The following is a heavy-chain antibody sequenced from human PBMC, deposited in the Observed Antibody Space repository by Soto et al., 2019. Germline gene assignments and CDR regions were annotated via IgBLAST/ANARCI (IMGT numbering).Heavy chain of an antibody. J-gene: IGHJ4*02. V-gene: IGHV3-23*01. Sequence: GGSLRLSCAASGFTFSSYAMSWVRQAPGKGLEWVSAISGSGGSTYYADSVKGRFTISRDNSKNTLYLQMNSLRAEDTAVYYCAKDRGGAAYCGGDCYPDYWGQGTLVTVSS. CDR3: AKDRGGAAYCGGDCYPDY. D-gene: IGHD2-21*02. CDR2: ISGSGGST. CDR1: GFTFSSYA.